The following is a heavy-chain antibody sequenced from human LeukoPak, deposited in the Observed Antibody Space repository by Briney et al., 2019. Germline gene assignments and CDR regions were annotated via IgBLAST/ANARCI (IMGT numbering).Heavy chain of an antibody. CDR1: GYTFTSYG. CDR2: INAGNGNT. Sequence: ASVKVSCKASGYTFTSYGISWVRQAPGQRLEWMGWINAGNGNTKYSQKFKGRVTITRDTSASTAYMELSSLRSEDTAVYYCARDQSDDFWSGYLFDYWGQGTLVTVSS. D-gene: IGHD3-3*01. V-gene: IGHV1-3*01. J-gene: IGHJ4*02. CDR3: ARDQSDDFWSGYLFDY.